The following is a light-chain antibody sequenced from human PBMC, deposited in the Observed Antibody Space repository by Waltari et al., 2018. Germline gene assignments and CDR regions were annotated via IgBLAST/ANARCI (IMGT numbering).Light chain of an antibody. CDR1: ASNIGGNL. Sequence: QSVLTQPPSASGPPGQRVSISCSGSASNIGGNLVNWYQQPPGTAPKLLIYRSDQRPSGVPDRFSGSKTGTSASLAISGLQSDDEADYFCASWDDSLNGHWVFGGGTKVTVL. CDR2: RSD. J-gene: IGLJ3*02. CDR3: ASWDDSLNGHWV. V-gene: IGLV1-44*01.